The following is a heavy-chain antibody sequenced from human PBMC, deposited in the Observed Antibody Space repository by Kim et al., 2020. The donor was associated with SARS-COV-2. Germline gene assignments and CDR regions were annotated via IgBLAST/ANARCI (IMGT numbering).Heavy chain of an antibody. Sequence: YADSVKSRFTISRDNAKNSLYLQRNSLRAEDTAVYYCARGPIAAAGTGDYWGQGTLVTVSS. CDR3: ARGPIAAAGTGDY. J-gene: IGHJ4*02. V-gene: IGHV3-21*01. D-gene: IGHD6-13*01.